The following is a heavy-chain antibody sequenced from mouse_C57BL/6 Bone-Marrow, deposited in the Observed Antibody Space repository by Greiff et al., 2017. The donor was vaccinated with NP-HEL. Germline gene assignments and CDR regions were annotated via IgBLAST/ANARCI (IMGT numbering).Heavy chain of an antibody. V-gene: IGHV2-2*01. CDR3: ARRDYYYGSSSAWFAY. D-gene: IGHD1-1*01. CDR1: GFSLTSYG. CDR2: IWSGGST. J-gene: IGHJ3*01. Sequence: QVQLKQSGPGLVQPSPSLSIPCTVSGFSLTSYGVHWVRQSPGKGLEWLGVIWSGGSTDYNAAFISRLSISKDNSKSQVFFKMNSLQADDTAIYYCARRDYYYGSSSAWFAYWGQGTLVTVSA.